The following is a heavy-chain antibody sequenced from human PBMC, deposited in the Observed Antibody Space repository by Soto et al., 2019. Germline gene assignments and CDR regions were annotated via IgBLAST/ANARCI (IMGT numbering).Heavy chain of an antibody. CDR1: GFTFSNAW. J-gene: IGHJ4*02. CDR2: IKSKTDGGTT. D-gene: IGHD5-18*01. V-gene: IGHV3-15*07. CDR3: VGYSYGYPVFDY. Sequence: PGGSLRLSCAASGFTFSNAWMNWVRQAPGKGLEWVGRIKSKTDGGTTDYAAPVKGRFTISRDDSKNTLYLQMNSLKTEDTAVYYCVGYSYGYPVFDYWGQGTLVTVSS.